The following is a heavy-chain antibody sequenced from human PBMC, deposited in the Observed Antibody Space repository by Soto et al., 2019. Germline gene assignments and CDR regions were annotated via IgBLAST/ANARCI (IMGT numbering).Heavy chain of an antibody. Sequence: QVQLVQSGAEEKKPGASVKVDCKASGYPFTSYAMHWVRQAPGPSLEWMGWINAGNGNTKYSQKFQGRVTITRDTSASPAYMEQSSLRSEDTVVYYYARNMITMIGDDRPMDVWGQGTTVTVSS. CDR2: INAGNGNT. CDR3: ARNMITMIGDDRPMDV. V-gene: IGHV1-3*05. CDR1: GYPFTSYA. J-gene: IGHJ6*02. D-gene: IGHD3-22*01.